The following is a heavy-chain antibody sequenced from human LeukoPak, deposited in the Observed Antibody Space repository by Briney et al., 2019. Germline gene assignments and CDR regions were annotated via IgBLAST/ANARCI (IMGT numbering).Heavy chain of an antibody. D-gene: IGHD6-13*01. V-gene: IGHV5-51*01. CDR3: ARSGSRSSSWYPYFGY. CDR2: IYPGDSDT. J-gene: IGHJ4*02. Sequence: GASLQISCRGSGSSFTSYWIGWVRQLPGKGMEWMGIIYPGDSDTRYSPSFQGQVTISADKSISTAYLQWSSLKASDTAMYYCARSGSRSSSWYPYFGYWGQGTLVTVSS. CDR1: GSSFTSYW.